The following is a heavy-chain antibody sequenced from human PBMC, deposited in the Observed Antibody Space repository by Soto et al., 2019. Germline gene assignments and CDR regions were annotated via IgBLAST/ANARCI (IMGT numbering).Heavy chain of an antibody. CDR3: ARGEYYGSGNYFDY. CDR1: GGSISSGGYS. Sequence: SETLSLTCAVSGGSISSGGYSWSWIRQPPGKGLEWIGYIYHSGSTYYNPSLKSRVTISVDRSKNQFSLKLSSVTAADTAVYYCARGEYYGSGNYFDYWGQGTLVTVSS. CDR2: IYHSGST. D-gene: IGHD3-10*01. V-gene: IGHV4-30-2*01. J-gene: IGHJ4*02.